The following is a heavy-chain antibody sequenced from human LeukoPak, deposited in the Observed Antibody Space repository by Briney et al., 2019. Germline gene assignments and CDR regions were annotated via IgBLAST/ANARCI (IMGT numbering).Heavy chain of an antibody. CDR2: IYYSGST. CDR3: ARHSYGATAYFDY. CDR1: GGSISSYY. D-gene: IGHD4/OR15-4a*01. J-gene: IGHJ4*02. V-gene: IGHV4-59*08. Sequence: PSETLSLTCTVSGGSISSYYWSWIRQPPGKGLEWIGYIYYSGSTNYNPSLKSRVTISVDTSKNQFSLKLSSVTAADTAVHYCARHSYGATAYFDYWGQGTLVTVSS.